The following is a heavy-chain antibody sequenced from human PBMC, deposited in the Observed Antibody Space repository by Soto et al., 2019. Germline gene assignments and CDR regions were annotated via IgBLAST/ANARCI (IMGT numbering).Heavy chain of an antibody. V-gene: IGHV5-51*01. CDR3: ARSYSSSSYFDY. J-gene: IGHJ4*02. CDR2: IYPGDSDT. Sequence: PGESLKISCKGSGYSFTIYWIAWVRQMPGKGLEWMGMIYPGDSDTRYSPSFQGQVTISADKSITTAYLQWSSLSASDTAMYYCARSYSSSSYFDYCGQGALVTVSS. CDR1: GYSFTIYW. D-gene: IGHD6-6*01.